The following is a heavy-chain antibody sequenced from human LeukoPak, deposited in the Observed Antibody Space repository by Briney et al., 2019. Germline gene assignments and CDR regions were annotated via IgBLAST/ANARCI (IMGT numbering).Heavy chain of an antibody. V-gene: IGHV3-74*01. D-gene: IGHD3-22*01. CDR3: ARAPSEIGGYYPEYFRH. J-gene: IGHJ1*01. CDR1: GFTFSSYW. CDR2: IKSDGKT. Sequence: GGSLRLSCAASGFTFSSYWMHWVRQAPGKGLVWVSRIKSDGKTNYADSVKGRFTISRDNAENTVSLQMNSLRAEDTGVYYCARAPSEIGGYYPEYFRHWGQGTLVGVSS.